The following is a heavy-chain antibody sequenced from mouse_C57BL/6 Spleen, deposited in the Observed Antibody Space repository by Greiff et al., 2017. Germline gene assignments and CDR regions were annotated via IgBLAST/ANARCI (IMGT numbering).Heavy chain of an antibody. CDR3: AKFIYCDYGGFAY. CDR2: INPSSGYT. D-gene: IGHD2-4*01. J-gene: IGHJ3*01. V-gene: IGHV1-7*01. Sequence: QVQLKQSGPELAKPGASVKLSCKASGYTFTSYWMNWVKQRPGQGLEWIGYINPSSGYTKYNQKFKDKATLTADKSSSTAYMQLSSLTYEDSAVXYCAKFIYCDYGGFAYWGQGTLVTVSS. CDR1: GYTFTSYW.